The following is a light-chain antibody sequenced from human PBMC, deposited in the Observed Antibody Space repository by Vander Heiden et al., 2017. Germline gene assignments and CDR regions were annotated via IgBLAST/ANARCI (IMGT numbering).Light chain of an antibody. CDR2: KAS. CDR1: QSFTTW. Sequence: DIQMTQSPSTLSASVGDRVTITCRASQSFTTWLAWYQQKPGKAPNLLIYKASTLKSGVPSRFIGSESGTEFTLTITSLQPDDFATYYCQQEHSYPLTFGGGTKVEIK. V-gene: IGKV1-5*03. CDR3: QQEHSYPLT. J-gene: IGKJ4*01.